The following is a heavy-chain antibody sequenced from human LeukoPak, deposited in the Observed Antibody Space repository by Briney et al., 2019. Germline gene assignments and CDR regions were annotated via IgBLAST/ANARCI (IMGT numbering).Heavy chain of an antibody. V-gene: IGHV1-8*01. CDR3: ARRKNYDSRVFQH. Sequence: ASVKVSCKASGYTFTSYDFNWVRQAPGQGLEWMGWMNPNSGNTGYAQKFQGRVTMTRNTSIITAYMELSSLRSEDTAVYYCARRKNYDSRVFQHWGQGTLVTVSS. CDR2: MNPNSGNT. D-gene: IGHD3-22*01. J-gene: IGHJ1*01. CDR1: GYTFTSYD.